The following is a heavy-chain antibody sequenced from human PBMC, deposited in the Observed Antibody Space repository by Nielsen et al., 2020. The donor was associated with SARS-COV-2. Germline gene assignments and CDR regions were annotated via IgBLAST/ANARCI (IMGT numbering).Heavy chain of an antibody. J-gene: IGHJ6*02. CDR1: GFTFSSYA. Sequence: GESLKISCAASGFTFSSYAMHWVRQAPGKGLEWVAVISYDGSNKYYADSVKGRFTISRDNAKNSLYLQMNSLRAEDTAVYYCASLPAPWSGFSVYYYGMDVWGQGTTVTVSS. V-gene: IGHV3-30*04. D-gene: IGHD3-3*01. CDR2: ISYDGSNK. CDR3: ASLPAPWSGFSVYYYGMDV.